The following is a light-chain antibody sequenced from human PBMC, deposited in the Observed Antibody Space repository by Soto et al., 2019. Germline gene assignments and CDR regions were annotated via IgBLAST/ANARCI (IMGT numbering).Light chain of an antibody. Sequence: DIQMTQSPSSVSASVGDRVTITCRSSEDISTWLAWYQQKPGKAPDLLIYDVSTLQSGVPSRFSGTGSRTEFTLTISSLQPEDFATYYCQQYNAYYSFGQGTKVDIK. CDR3: QQYNAYYS. CDR1: EDISTW. CDR2: DVS. V-gene: IGKV1-5*01. J-gene: IGKJ2*03.